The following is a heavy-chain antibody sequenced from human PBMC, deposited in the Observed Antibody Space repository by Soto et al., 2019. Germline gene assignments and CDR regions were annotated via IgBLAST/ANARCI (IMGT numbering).Heavy chain of an antibody. J-gene: IGHJ6*02. CDR2: ISYDGSNK. D-gene: IGHD2-15*01. Sequence: RLSCADSGFTFSSYAMHWVRQAPGKGLDWVALISYDGSNKYYADSVKGRFTISRDNSKNTLYLQMNSLRPEDTAVYYCARVRVDSKSPLYDMDVWGQGTTVTVSS. CDR3: ARVRVDSKSPLYDMDV. CDR1: GFTFSSYA. V-gene: IGHV3-30-3*01.